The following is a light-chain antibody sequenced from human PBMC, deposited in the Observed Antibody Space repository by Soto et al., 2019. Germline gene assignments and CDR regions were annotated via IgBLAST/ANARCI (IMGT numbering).Light chain of an antibody. Sequence: DIQMTQSPTSLSASVGDRVTITCQASQGIRNFVAWYQQKPGKAPKLLIYAASTLQPGVPSRFSGSGSGTDFTLTINSLQPEDVATYSCQKYSSVPVFGPGTKVEIK. CDR3: QKYSSVPV. J-gene: IGKJ3*01. V-gene: IGKV1-27*01. CDR2: AAS. CDR1: QGIRNF.